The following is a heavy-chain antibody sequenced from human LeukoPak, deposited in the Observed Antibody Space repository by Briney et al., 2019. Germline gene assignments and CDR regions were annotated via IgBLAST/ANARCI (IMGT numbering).Heavy chain of an antibody. CDR1: GFTFSSYS. CDR2: ISSSSSTI. V-gene: IGHV3-48*01. J-gene: IGHJ4*02. Sequence: GGSLRLSCAASGFTFSSYSMNWVRQAPGKRLEWVSYISSSSSTIYYADSVKGRFTISRDNAKNSLYLQMNSLRAEDTAVYYCAPGYCSSTSCAHYFHYWGQGTLVTVSS. D-gene: IGHD2-2*01. CDR3: APGYCSSTSCAHYFHY.